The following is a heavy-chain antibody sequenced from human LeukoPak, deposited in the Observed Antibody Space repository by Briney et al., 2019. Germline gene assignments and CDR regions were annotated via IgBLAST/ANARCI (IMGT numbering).Heavy chain of an antibody. D-gene: IGHD2/OR15-2a*01. CDR1: GFIFSDYT. CDR3: ARGPTRANSTDY. J-gene: IGHJ4*02. Sequence: PGGSLRLSCAASGFIFSDYTMNWVRQAPGKGLEWVSAINGNSKHIYYVDSVKGRFTISRDNTKNSLYLQMNSLTAEDTAVYYCARGPTRANSTDYWGQGALVTVSS. V-gene: IGHV3-21*01. CDR2: INGNSKHI.